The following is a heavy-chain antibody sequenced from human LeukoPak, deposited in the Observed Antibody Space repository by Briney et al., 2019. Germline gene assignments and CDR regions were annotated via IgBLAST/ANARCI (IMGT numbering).Heavy chain of an antibody. Sequence: SETLSLTCTVSRDSIKGYFWSWMRQSPGKGLEWIGYTYHIGNTDYNPSLESRVTISADTSKNQFSLKLTSVTAADTAVYYCARHRGGRFSESYCDHWGQGILVTVSS. V-gene: IGHV4-59*08. CDR2: TYHIGNT. D-gene: IGHD1-26*01. J-gene: IGHJ5*02. CDR3: ARHRGGRFSESYCDH. CDR1: RDSIKGYF.